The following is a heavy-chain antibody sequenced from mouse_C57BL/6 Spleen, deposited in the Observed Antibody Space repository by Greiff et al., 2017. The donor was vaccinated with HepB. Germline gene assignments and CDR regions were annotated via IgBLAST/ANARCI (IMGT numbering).Heavy chain of an antibody. J-gene: IGHJ1*03. D-gene: IGHD1-1*01. V-gene: IGHV5-17*01. Sequence: EVKLMESGGGLVKPGGSLKLSCAASGFTFSDYGMHWVRQAPEKGLEWVAYISSGSSTIYYADTVKGRFTISRDNAKNTLCLQMTSLRSEDTAMYYCATITTVGYFDVWGTGTTVTVSS. CDR3: ATITTVGYFDV. CDR1: GFTFSDYG. CDR2: ISSGSSTI.